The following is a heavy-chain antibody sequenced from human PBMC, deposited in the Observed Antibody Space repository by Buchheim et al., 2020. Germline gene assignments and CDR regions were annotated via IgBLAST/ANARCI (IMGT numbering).Heavy chain of an antibody. D-gene: IGHD3-16*01. CDR3: ARDSRLGELSFFDY. Sequence: EVQLVESGGGLVQPGGSLRLSCAVSGFTFSSYWMSWVRQAPGKGLEWVANIKQDGSEKYYVDSVKGRFTISRDNAKNSLYLQMNSLRAEDTAVYYCARDSRLGELSFFDYWGQGTL. V-gene: IGHV3-7*01. CDR1: GFTFSSYW. CDR2: IKQDGSEK. J-gene: IGHJ4*02.